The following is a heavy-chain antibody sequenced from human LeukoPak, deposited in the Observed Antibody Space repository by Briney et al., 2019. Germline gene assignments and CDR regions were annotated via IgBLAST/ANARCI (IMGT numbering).Heavy chain of an antibody. CDR2: IGPSGTNT. D-gene: IGHD2-15*01. J-gene: IGHJ6*03. Sequence: GGSLRLSCAASGFTFFNYGMNWVRQAPGKGLEWVSGIGPSGTNTYYADSVKGRFTISRDNSKNTLYLQMNSLRAEDTAIYYCAKNGDRGAYCTGGTCYPYFYYYMDVWGKGTTVTI. CDR1: GFTFFNYG. V-gene: IGHV3-23*01. CDR3: AKNGDRGAYCTGGTCYPYFYYYMDV.